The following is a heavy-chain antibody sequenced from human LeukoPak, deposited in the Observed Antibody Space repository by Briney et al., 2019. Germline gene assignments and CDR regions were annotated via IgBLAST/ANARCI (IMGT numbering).Heavy chain of an antibody. CDR2: INHSGST. Sequence: SEALSLTCAVYGGSFSGYYWSWIRQPPGKGLEWIGEINHSGSTNYNPSLKSRVTISVDTSKNQFSLKLSSVTAADTAVYYCARVTSSSWYSAGNWFDPWGQGTLVTVSS. CDR3: ARVTSSSWYSAGNWFDP. CDR1: GGSFSGYY. D-gene: IGHD6-13*01. J-gene: IGHJ5*02. V-gene: IGHV4-34*01.